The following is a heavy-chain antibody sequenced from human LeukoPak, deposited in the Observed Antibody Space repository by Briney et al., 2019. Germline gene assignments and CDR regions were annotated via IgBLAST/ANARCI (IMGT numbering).Heavy chain of an antibody. CDR3: ARDQGGSGWYKSYYYYYGMDV. D-gene: IGHD6-19*01. J-gene: IGHJ6*02. CDR1: GFTFSSYW. V-gene: IGHV3-7*01. Sequence: GGSLRLSCAASGFTFSSYWMSWVRQAPGKGLEWVANIKQDGSEKYYVDSVKGRFTISRDNAKNSLYLQMNSLRAEDTAVYYCARDQGGSGWYKSYYYYYGMDVWGQGTTVTVFS. CDR2: IKQDGSEK.